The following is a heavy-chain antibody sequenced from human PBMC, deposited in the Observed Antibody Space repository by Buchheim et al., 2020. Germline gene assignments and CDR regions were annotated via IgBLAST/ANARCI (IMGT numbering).Heavy chain of an antibody. Sequence: QVQLVESGGGVVQPGRSLRLSCAASGFTFSSYGMHWVRQAPGKGLEWVAVISYDGSNKYYADSVKGRFTISRDNSKNTLYLQMNSLRAEDTAVYYCAKDLEILTGYYPDYWGQGTL. CDR3: AKDLEILTGYYPDY. CDR1: GFTFSSYG. J-gene: IGHJ4*02. V-gene: IGHV3-30*18. CDR2: ISYDGSNK. D-gene: IGHD3-9*01.